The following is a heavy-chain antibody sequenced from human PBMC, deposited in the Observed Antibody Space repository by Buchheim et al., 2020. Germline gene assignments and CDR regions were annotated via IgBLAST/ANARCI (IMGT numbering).Heavy chain of an antibody. V-gene: IGHV4-59*01. Sequence: QVQLQESGPGLVKPSETLSLTCTVSGGSISSYYWSWIRQPPGKGLEWIGYIYYSGSTNYNPSLKSRVTISVDTSTNQFSLKFSSVTAADTAVYYCARGPKYSSSWYRYYYYMDVWGKGTT. CDR3: ARGPKYSSSWYRYYYYMDV. CDR2: IYYSGST. D-gene: IGHD6-13*01. CDR1: GGSISSYY. J-gene: IGHJ6*03.